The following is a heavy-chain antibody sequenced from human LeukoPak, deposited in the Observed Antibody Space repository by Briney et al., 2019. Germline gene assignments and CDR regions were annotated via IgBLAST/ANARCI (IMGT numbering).Heavy chain of an antibody. CDR1: GFTFSSYS. J-gene: IGHJ5*02. CDR3: ARVVTGPGIAARGWFDP. D-gene: IGHD6-6*01. V-gene: IGHV3-48*04. CDR2: ISSSGSTI. Sequence: SGGSLRLSCAASGFTFSSYSMNWVRQAPGKGLEWVSYISSSGSTIYYADSVKGRFTISRDNAKNSLYLQMNSLRAEDTAVYYCARVVTGPGIAARGWFDPWGQGTLVTVSS.